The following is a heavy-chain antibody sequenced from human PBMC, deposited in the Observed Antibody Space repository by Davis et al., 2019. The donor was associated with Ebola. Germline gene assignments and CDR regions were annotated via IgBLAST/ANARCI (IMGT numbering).Heavy chain of an antibody. CDR1: GGSISSSSYY. V-gene: IGHV4-39*01. D-gene: IGHD3-3*01. CDR2: IYYSGST. CDR3: ARHSGYDFWSGYSLDAFDI. Sequence: PSETLSLTCTVSGGSISSSSYYWGWIRQPPGKGLEWIGSIYYSGSTYYNPSLKSRVTISVDTSKNQFSLKLSSVTAADTAVYYCARHSGYDFWSGYSLDAFDIWGQGTMVTVSS. J-gene: IGHJ3*02.